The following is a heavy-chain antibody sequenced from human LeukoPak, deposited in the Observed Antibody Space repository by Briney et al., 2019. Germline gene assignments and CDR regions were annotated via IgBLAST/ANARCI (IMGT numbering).Heavy chain of an antibody. CDR2: IYYSGST. CDR3: ASLRIAATGANIWFEP. Sequence: SETLSLTCTVSGGSISSSSYYWGWIRQPPGKGLEWIGSIYYSGSTYYNPSLKSRVTISVDTSKNQFSLKLSSVTAADTAVYYCASLRIAATGANIWFEPSGQRDLVTVSS. CDR1: GGSISSSSYY. V-gene: IGHV4-39*07. J-gene: IGHJ5*02. D-gene: IGHD6-13*01.